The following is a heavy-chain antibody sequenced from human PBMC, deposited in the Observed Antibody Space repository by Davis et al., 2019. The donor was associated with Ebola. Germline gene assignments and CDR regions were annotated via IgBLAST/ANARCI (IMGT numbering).Heavy chain of an antibody. D-gene: IGHD3-9*01. V-gene: IGHV3-53*01. CDR3: ANGNFDWVARYYYGMDV. J-gene: IGHJ6*02. Sequence: GGSLRLSCAASGFNVGSNYMSWVRQAPGKGLEWVSVIYKSGDIYYADSVKGRFTISRDNARNSLYLQMNSLRAEDTAVYYCANGNFDWVARYYYGMDVWGQGTTVTVSS. CDR1: GFNVGSNY. CDR2: IYKSGDI.